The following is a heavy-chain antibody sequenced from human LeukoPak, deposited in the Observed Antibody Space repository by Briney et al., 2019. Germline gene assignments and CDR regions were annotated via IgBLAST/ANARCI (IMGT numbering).Heavy chain of an antibody. CDR1: GDSVSSNSAA. CDR2: TYYRSKWYN. D-gene: IGHD3-9*01. V-gene: IGHV6-1*01. Sequence: SQTLSLTCAISGDSVSSNSAAWNWIRQSPSRGLEWLGRTYYRSKWYNDYAVSVKSRITINQDTSKNQFSLQLNSVTPEDTAVYFCARAFLVGYYTYHRRGFDYWGQGTLVTVSS. J-gene: IGHJ4*02. CDR3: ARAFLVGYYTYHRRGFDY.